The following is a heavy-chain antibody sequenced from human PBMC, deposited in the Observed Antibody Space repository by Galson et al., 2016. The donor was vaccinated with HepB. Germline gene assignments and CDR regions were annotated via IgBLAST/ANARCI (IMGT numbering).Heavy chain of an antibody. V-gene: IGHV4-59*01. J-gene: IGHJ4*02. Sequence: SLTCIVSGGSISSYYWSWIRQPPGKGLEWIAYIDYSGSTNYNPYLKSRVTISVDTSKNQFSLKLSSVTAADTAVYYCAREGDGYIIDHWGQGTLVTVSS. CDR2: IDYSGST. CDR3: AREGDGYIIDH. CDR1: GGSISSYY. D-gene: IGHD5-24*01.